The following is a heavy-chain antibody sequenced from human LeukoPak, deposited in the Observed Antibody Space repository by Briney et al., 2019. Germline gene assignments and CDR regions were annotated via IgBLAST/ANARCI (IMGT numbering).Heavy chain of an antibody. CDR2: ICSGGTST. D-gene: IGHD6-19*01. CDR1: GFTFSSYA. Sequence: RSGGSLRLSCAASGFTFSSYAMSWVRQAPGKGLEWVSAICSGGTSTCSAASVKGRFTISRDDSKNTVYLQMSSLSAEDTAGYFCAKGSYNSGWPGYWGQGTPVSVSS. CDR3: AKGSYNSGWPGY. J-gene: IGHJ4*02. V-gene: IGHV3-23*01.